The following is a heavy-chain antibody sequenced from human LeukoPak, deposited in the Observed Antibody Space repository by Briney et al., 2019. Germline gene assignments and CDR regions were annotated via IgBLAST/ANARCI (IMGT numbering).Heavy chain of an antibody. CDR1: GYTFTSYD. Sequence: ASVKVSCKASGYTFTSYDINWVRQATGQGLEWMGWMNPNSGNTGYAQKFQGRVTMTRNTSISTAYMELSSLRSEDTAVYYCARAPDSSFAWFDPWGQGTLVTVSS. CDR3: ARAPDSSFAWFDP. D-gene: IGHD6-13*01. CDR2: MNPNSGNT. V-gene: IGHV1-8*01. J-gene: IGHJ5*02.